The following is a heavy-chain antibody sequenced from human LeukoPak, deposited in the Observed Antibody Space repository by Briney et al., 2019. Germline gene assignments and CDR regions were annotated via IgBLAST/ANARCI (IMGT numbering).Heavy chain of an antibody. CDR1: GYTFSGCQ. D-gene: IGHD3-22*01. Sequence: ASVKVSCKASGYTFSGCQVHWLRQAPGQGLEWMGWISAYNGNTNYAQKLQGRVTMTTDTSTSTAYMELRSLRSDDTAVYYCARARYYYDSSGYYPFDYWGQGTLVTVSS. V-gene: IGHV1-18*04. CDR3: ARARYYYDSSGYYPFDY. J-gene: IGHJ4*02. CDR2: ISAYNGNT.